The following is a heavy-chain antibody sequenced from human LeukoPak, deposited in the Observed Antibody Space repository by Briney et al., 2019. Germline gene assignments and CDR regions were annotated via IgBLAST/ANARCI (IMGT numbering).Heavy chain of an antibody. CDR3: AREQWGSGRPPGYYGMDV. CDR2: IYSGGST. J-gene: IGHJ6*02. CDR1: GFTVSSNY. D-gene: IGHD3-10*01. Sequence: PGGSLRLSCAASGFTVSSNYMSWVRQAPGKGLEWVSAIYSGGSTYYADSVKGRFTISRDNSKNTLYLQMNSLRAEDTAVYYCAREQWGSGRPPGYYGMDVWGQGTTVTVSS. V-gene: IGHV3-66*01.